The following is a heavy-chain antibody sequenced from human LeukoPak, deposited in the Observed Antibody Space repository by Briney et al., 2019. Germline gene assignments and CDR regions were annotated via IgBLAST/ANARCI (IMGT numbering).Heavy chain of an antibody. CDR2: IYYSGST. J-gene: IGHJ4*02. CDR1: GGSISSYY. Sequence: SETLSLTCTVSGGSISSYYWSWIRQPPGKGLEWIGYIYYSGSTNYNPSLKSRVTISVDTSKNQFSLKLSSVAAADTAVYYCARYELGMDYWGQGTLVTVSS. CDR3: ARYELGMDY. V-gene: IGHV4-59*08. D-gene: IGHD7-27*01.